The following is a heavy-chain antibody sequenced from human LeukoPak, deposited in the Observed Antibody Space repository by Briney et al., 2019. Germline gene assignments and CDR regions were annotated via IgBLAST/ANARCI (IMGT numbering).Heavy chain of an antibody. D-gene: IGHD6-13*01. CDR2: IHYSGST. J-gene: IGHJ4*02. CDR1: GGSISSYY. V-gene: IGHV4-59*01. Sequence: PSETLSLTCTVSGGSISSYYWSWIRQPPGKGLEWIGYIHYSGSTNYNPSLKSRVTISVDTSKNQFSLKLSSVTAADTAVYYCARCLAAAGHFDYWGQGTLVTVSS. CDR3: ARCLAAAGHFDY.